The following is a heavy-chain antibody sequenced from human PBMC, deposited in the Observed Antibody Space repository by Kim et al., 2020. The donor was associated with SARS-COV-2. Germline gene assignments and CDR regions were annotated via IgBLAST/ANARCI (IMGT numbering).Heavy chain of an antibody. J-gene: IGHJ3*01. V-gene: IGHV4-31*03. CDR2: IYYTGST. CDR1: GGSISSAAYY. D-gene: IGHD2-8*01. Sequence: SETLSLTCTVSGGSISSAAYYWSWLRQRPGKGLEWIGYIYYTGSTYYNPTLKSRVTMSVDTSKNRFSLKLSSVTAADTAVYYWARGDNAQLYSWGQGTMVTVSS. CDR3: ARGDNAQLYS.